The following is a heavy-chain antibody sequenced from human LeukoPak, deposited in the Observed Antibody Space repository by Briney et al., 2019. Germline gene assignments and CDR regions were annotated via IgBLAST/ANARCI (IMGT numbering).Heavy chain of an antibody. CDR1: GGTFSSYA. J-gene: IGHJ4*02. D-gene: IGHD5-18*01. Sequence: GASVKVSCKASGGTFSSYAISWVRQAPGQGLEWMGRIIPILGMANYAQKFQGRVTITADKSTSTAYMELSSLRSEDTAVYYCAYSRPWIQLWLGPFDYWGQGTLVTVSS. V-gene: IGHV1-69*04. CDR2: IIPILGMA. CDR3: AYSRPWIQLWLGPFDY.